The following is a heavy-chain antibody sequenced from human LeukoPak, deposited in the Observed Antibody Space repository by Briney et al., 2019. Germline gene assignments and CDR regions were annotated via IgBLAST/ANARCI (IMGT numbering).Heavy chain of an antibody. CDR3: ARTALLWFGELLTDWFDP. D-gene: IGHD3-10*01. CDR2: IIPIFGTA. V-gene: IGHV1-69*01. CDR1: GGTFSSYA. J-gene: IGHJ5*02. Sequence: WASVKVSCKASGGTFSSYAISWVRQAPGQGVEWMGGIIPIFGTANYAQKFQGRVTITADESTSTAYMELSSLRSEDTAVYYCARTALLWFGELLTDWFDPWGQGTLVTVSS.